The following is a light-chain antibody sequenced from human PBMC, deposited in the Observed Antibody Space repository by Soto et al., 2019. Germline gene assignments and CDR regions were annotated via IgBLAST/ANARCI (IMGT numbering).Light chain of an antibody. Sequence: DIQMTQSPSTLSASLGDRFRITWRASQSIGDSLAWYQQKPGKAPYLLISDVSSLERGVPSRFSGSGSGTEFTLTISSMQPDDFATFYCQQYNGYSRTFGQGTKVDIK. J-gene: IGKJ1*01. CDR3: QQYNGYSRT. CDR2: DVS. CDR1: QSIGDS. V-gene: IGKV1-5*01.